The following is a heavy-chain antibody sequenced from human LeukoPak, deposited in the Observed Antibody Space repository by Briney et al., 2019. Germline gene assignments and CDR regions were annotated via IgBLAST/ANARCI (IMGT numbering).Heavy chain of an antibody. CDR2: IYSGGST. D-gene: IGHD1-1*01. CDR1: GFSVFSYH. J-gene: IGHJ5*02. V-gene: IGHV3-53*01. Sequence: PGGSLRLSCAASGFSVFSYHMSWVRQAPGKGLEWVSVIYSGGSTHYADSVKGRFTISRDNSKNTLFLQMNSLRAEDTAVYHCARVDVYRWFDPWGQGTLVTVSS. CDR3: ARVDVYRWFDP.